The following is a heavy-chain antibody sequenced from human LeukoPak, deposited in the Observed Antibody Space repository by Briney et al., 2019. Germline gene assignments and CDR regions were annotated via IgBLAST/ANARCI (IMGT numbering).Heavy chain of an antibody. Sequence: ASVKVSCKASGYTFTGYYMHWVRQAPGQGLEWMGWINPNSGGTNYAQKFQGWVTMTRDTSISTAYMELSRLRSDDTAVYYCAGARMVRGVISSWFDPWGQGTLVTVSS. CDR2: INPNSGGT. CDR3: AGARMVRGVISSWFDP. V-gene: IGHV1-2*04. J-gene: IGHJ5*02. D-gene: IGHD3-10*01. CDR1: GYTFTGYY.